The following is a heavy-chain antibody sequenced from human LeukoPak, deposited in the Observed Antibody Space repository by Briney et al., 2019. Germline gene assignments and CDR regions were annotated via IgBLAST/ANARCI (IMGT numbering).Heavy chain of an antibody. CDR1: GYTFTSYA. Sequence: GASVKVPCKASGYTFTSYAMHWVRQAPGQRLEWVGWINAGNGNTKYSQKFQGRVTITRDTSASTAYMELSSLRSEDTAVYYCARVGYDILTGYYRYGMDVWGKGTTVTVSS. V-gene: IGHV1-3*01. D-gene: IGHD3-9*01. CDR3: ARVGYDILTGYYRYGMDV. J-gene: IGHJ6*04. CDR2: INAGNGNT.